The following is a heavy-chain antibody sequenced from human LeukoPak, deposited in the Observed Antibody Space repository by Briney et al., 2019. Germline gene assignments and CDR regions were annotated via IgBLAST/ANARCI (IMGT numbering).Heavy chain of an antibody. J-gene: IGHJ4*02. CDR1: GFTFSSYS. CDR3: AKDLVVPAAAFDY. D-gene: IGHD2-2*01. Sequence: PGGSLRLSCAASGFTFSSYSLNWVRQAPGKGLEWVSSISSSSSYIYYADSVKGRFTISRDNAKNSLYLQMNSLRAEDTAVYYCAKDLVVPAAAFDYWGQGTLVTVSS. V-gene: IGHV3-21*01. CDR2: ISSSSSYI.